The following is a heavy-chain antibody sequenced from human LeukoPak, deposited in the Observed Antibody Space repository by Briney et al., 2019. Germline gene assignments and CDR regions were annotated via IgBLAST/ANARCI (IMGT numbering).Heavy chain of an antibody. D-gene: IGHD5-18*01. V-gene: IGHV4-59*12. CDR3: ARDHSYGYFDY. CDR1: GGSFSGYY. CDR2: IYYSGST. Sequence: SETLSLTCAVYGGSFSGYYWSWIRQPPGKGLEWIGYIYYSGSTNYNPSLKSRVTISVDTSKNQFSLKLSSVTAADTAVYYCARDHSYGYFDYWGQGTLVTVSS. J-gene: IGHJ4*02.